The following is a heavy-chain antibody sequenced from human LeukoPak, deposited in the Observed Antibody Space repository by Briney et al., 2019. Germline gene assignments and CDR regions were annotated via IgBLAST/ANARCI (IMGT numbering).Heavy chain of an antibody. Sequence: QSGRSLRLSCVASGFSFNNYAMNWVRQAPGKGLEWVSLIIGSSGTTFYADSVKGRFTISRDKSKSTLYLQMNSLRAEDTAVYYCAKGAYDYIEIAYFDYWGQGSLVTVSS. V-gene: IGHV3-23*01. D-gene: IGHD5-12*01. CDR1: GFSFNNYA. CDR2: IIGSSGTT. CDR3: AKGAYDYIEIAYFDY. J-gene: IGHJ4*02.